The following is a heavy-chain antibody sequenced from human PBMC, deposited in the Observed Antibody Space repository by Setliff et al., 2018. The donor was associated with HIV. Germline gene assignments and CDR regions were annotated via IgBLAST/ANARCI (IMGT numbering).Heavy chain of an antibody. Sequence: SETLSLTCAVSGYSISTSYYWGWIRQPPGKGLEWIGSIYHSGSTYYNPSLKSRVTISIDTSKNQFSLKLSSVTAADTAMYYCAGRSCRGGGSCYSGSFFFDYWGQGTLVTVSS. CDR1: GYSISTSYY. D-gene: IGHD2-15*01. CDR2: IYHSGST. V-gene: IGHV4-38-2*01. J-gene: IGHJ4*02. CDR3: AGRSCRGGGSCYSGSFFFDY.